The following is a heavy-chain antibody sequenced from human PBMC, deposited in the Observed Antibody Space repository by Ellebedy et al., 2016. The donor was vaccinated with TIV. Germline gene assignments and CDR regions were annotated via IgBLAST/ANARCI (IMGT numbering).Heavy chain of an antibody. CDR3: AKADYGSGSYYPRY. CDR2: ISGSGGST. D-gene: IGHD3-10*01. CDR1: GFTFSSYA. J-gene: IGHJ4*02. V-gene: IGHV3-23*01. Sequence: GGSLRLXXPASGFTFSSYAMSWVRQAPGKGLEWVSAISGSGGSTYYADSVKGRFTISRDNSKNTLYLQMNSLRAEDTDVYYCAKADYGSGSYYPRYWGQGTLVTVSS.